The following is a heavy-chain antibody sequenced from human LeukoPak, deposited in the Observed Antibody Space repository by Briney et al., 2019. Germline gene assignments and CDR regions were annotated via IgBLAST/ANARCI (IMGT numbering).Heavy chain of an antibody. CDR1: GYTFTSYG. CDR3: ARSFMSVQQLTPTDAFDI. D-gene: IGHD6-13*01. V-gene: IGHV1-18*01. Sequence: ASVKVSCKASGYTFTSYGISWVRQAPGQGLEWMGTNYAQKLQGRVTMTTDTSTSTAYMELRSLRSDDTAVYYCARSFMSVQQLTPTDAFDIWGQGTMVTVSS. J-gene: IGHJ3*02. CDR2: T.